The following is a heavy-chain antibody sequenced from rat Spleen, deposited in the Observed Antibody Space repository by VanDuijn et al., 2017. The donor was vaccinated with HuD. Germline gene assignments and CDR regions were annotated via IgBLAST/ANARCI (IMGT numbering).Heavy chain of an antibody. CDR2: ISDDGSTT. D-gene: IGHD1-12*03. J-gene: IGHJ2*01. CDR1: GFTFSDYY. Sequence: EVQLVESGGGLVQPGRSLKLSCAASGFTFSDYYMAWVRQAPKKGLEWVATISDDGSTTYYRDSVKGRFTISRANAKNTLYLQMNSLRSEDTATYYCTREGYYYDGYSGYFDYWGQGVMVTVSS. V-gene: IGHV5-7*01. CDR3: TREGYYYDGYSGYFDY.